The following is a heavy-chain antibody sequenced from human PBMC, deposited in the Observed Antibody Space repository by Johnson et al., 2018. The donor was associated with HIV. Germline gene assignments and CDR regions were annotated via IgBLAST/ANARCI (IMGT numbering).Heavy chain of an antibody. Sequence: QMLLVESGGDVVQPGRSLRLSCTASGFTFSSYALHWVRQAPGKGLEWVALIRYDGSKKYYADSVKGRFTISRDNSKNTMDLQMNSLRAEDTAVYYCAKEYYYDSSGFPDAFDIWGQGTMVTVSS. V-gene: IGHV3-30*02. CDR2: IRYDGSKK. CDR1: GFTFSSYA. CDR3: AKEYYYDSSGFPDAFDI. D-gene: IGHD3-22*01. J-gene: IGHJ3*02.